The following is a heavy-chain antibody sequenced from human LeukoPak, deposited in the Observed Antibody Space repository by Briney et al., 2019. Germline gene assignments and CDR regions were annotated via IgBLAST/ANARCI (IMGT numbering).Heavy chain of an antibody. CDR1: GGSISSYY. D-gene: IGHD6-13*01. J-gene: IGHJ4*02. CDR3: ARSYSSSYLGFGY. V-gene: IGHV4-59*01. CDR2: IYYSGST. Sequence: SETLSLTCTVSGGSISSYYWSWIRQPPGKGLEWIGYIYYSGSTNYNPSLKSRVTISVDTSKNQFSLKLSSVTAADTAVYYCARSYSSSYLGFGYWGQGTLVTVSS.